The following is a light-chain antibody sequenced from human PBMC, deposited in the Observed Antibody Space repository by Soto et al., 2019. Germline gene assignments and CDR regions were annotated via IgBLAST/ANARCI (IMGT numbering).Light chain of an antibody. CDR1: SSDVGNYIF. V-gene: IGLV2-14*01. CDR3: VSYTTSASYV. J-gene: IGLJ1*01. CDR2: DIN. Sequence: QSALTQPASVSGSPVQSITISCTGTSSDVGNYIFVSWYRQHPRKAPKLMIYDINNRPSGVSNRFSGSKSGNTTSLTISGLQAEDEADYYCVSYTTSASYVFGTGTKVTVL.